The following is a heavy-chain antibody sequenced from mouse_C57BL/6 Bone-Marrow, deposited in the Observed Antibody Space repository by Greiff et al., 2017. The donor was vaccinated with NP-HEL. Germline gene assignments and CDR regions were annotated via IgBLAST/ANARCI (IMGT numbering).Heavy chain of an antibody. CDR1: GYTFTDYY. CDR3: ATIHCGGFAY. CDR2: INPNNGGT. Sequence: VQLQQSGPELVKPGASVKISCKASGYTFTDYYMNWVKQSHGKSLEWIGDINPNNGGTSYNQKFKGKATLTVDKSSSTAYMELRSLTSEDSAVYYCATIHCGGFAYWGQGTLVTVSA. V-gene: IGHV1-26*01. J-gene: IGHJ3*01.